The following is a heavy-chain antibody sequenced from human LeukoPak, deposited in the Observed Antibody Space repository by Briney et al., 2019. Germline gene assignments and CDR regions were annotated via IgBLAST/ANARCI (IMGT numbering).Heavy chain of an antibody. CDR3: ARDWRVTHYYYYGMDV. CDR2: INHSGST. V-gene: IGHV4-34*01. J-gene: IGHJ6*02. Sequence: PSETLSLTCAVYGGSFSGYYWSWIRQPPGKGLEWIGEINHSGSTNYNPSLKSRVTISVDTSKNQFSLKLSSVTAADTAVYYCARDWRVTHYYYYGMDVWGQGTTVTVSS. CDR1: GGSFSGYY. D-gene: IGHD4-23*01.